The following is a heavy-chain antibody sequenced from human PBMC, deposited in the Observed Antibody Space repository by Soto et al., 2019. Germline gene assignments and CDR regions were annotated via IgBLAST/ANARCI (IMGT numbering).Heavy chain of an antibody. CDR2: ISSSSSTI. Sequence: GGSLRLSCAASGFTFSSYSMNWVRQAPGKGLEWVSYISSSSSTIYYADSVKGRFTISRDNAKNSLYLQMNGLRAEDTAVYYCAVHYYDSSGQIDYWGQGTLVTVSS. V-gene: IGHV3-48*01. CDR1: GFTFSSYS. D-gene: IGHD3-22*01. CDR3: AVHYYDSSGQIDY. J-gene: IGHJ4*02.